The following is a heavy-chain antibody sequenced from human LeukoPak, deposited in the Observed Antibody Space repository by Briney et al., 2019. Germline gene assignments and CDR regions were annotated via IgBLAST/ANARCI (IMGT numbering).Heavy chain of an antibody. J-gene: IGHJ4*02. Sequence: GGSLRLSCAASGFTVDSNYLSWVRQAPGKGLEWVSTIYTGGNTYYAASVKGRFTISRDNSKNTLYLQMNSLRAEDTAVYYCAKFSGSYSGIFDYWGQGTLVTVSS. CDR2: IYTGGNT. V-gene: IGHV3-53*01. CDR1: GFTVDSNY. D-gene: IGHD1-26*01. CDR3: AKFSGSYSGIFDY.